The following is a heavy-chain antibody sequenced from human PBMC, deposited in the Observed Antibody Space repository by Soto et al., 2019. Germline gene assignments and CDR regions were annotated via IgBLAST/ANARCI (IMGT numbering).Heavy chain of an antibody. CDR1: GFTFSSYG. Sequence: LRLSCAASGFTFSSYGMHWVRQAPGKGLEWVAVIWYDGSNKYYADSVKGRFTISRDNSKNTLYLQMNSLRAEDTAVYYCARVISNYGGYWFDPWGQGTLVTVSS. CDR2: IWYDGSNK. CDR3: ARVISNYGGYWFDP. J-gene: IGHJ5*02. D-gene: IGHD4-4*01. V-gene: IGHV3-33*01.